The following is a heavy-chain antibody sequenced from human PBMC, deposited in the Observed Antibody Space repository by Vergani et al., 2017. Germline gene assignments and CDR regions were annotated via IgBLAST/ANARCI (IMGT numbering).Heavy chain of an antibody. CDR3: AKAPGYYDMDV. J-gene: IGHJ6*03. Sequence: VQLVESEGGVVQPGRSLTLSCVASGFTFSSYAMSWVRQAPGKGLEWVSAISGSGGSTYYADSVKGRFTISRDNSKNTLYLQMNSLRAEDTAVYYCAKAPGYYDMDVWGKGTTVTVSS. CDR1: GFTFSSYA. V-gene: IGHV3-23*04. CDR2: ISGSGGST. D-gene: IGHD3-10*01.